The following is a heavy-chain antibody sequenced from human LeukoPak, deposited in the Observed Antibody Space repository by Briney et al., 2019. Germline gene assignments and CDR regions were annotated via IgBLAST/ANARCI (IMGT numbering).Heavy chain of an antibody. V-gene: IGHV4-34*01. D-gene: IGHD3-10*01. J-gene: IGHJ5*02. CDR3: ASLTMLRGLAWFDP. Sequence: SETLSLTCAVYGGSLSGYYWSWIRQPPGKGLEWIGEINHSGSTNYNPSLKSRVTISVDTSKNQFSLKLSSVTAADTAVYYCASLTMLRGLAWFDPWGQGTLVTVSS. CDR1: GGSLSGYY. CDR2: INHSGST.